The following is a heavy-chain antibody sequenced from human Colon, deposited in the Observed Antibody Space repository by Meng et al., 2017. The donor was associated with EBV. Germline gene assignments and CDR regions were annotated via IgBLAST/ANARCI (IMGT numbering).Heavy chain of an antibody. J-gene: IGHJ4*02. CDR3: ARVGAYCGGDCYHPR. Sequence: GRRQHSCPGLVTPSGPRPLSCAVPGGSLSSRNWSSWVRQPPGKGLEWIGEIYHSGSTNYNPSLKSRVTISVDESKNQFSLRLSSVTAADTAVYYCARVGAYCGGDCYHPRWGQGTLVTVSS. D-gene: IGHD2-21*02. CDR1: GGSLSSRNW. V-gene: IGHV4-4*02. CDR2: IYHSGST.